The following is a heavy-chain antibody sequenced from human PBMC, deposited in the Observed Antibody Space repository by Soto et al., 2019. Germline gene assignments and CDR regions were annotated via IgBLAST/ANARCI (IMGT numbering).Heavy chain of an antibody. V-gene: IGHV1-2*02. CDR3: ATDYDILTGYYAFDY. Sequence: QVQLVQSGAEVKKPGASVKVSCKASGYTFTSYYMHWVRQAPGQGLEWMGWINPNSGGTNYAQKFQGRVTMTRDTSISTAYMELSRLRSDDTAVYYCATDYDILTGYYAFDYWGQGTLVTVSS. J-gene: IGHJ4*02. D-gene: IGHD3-9*01. CDR2: INPNSGGT. CDR1: GYTFTSYY.